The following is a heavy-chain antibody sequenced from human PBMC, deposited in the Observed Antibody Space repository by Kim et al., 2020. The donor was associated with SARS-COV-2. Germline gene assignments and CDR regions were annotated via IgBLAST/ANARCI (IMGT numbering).Heavy chain of an antibody. D-gene: IGHD6-13*01. V-gene: IGHV3-23*01. CDR1: GFTFSSYA. CDR2: ISGSGGST. Sequence: GGSLRLSCAASGFTFSSYAMSWVRQAPGKGLEWVSAISGSGGSTYYADSVKGRFTIARDNSKNTLYLQMNSLRAEDTAVYYCAKDQEAAPDAFDIWGQGTMVTVSS. J-gene: IGHJ3*02. CDR3: AKDQEAAPDAFDI.